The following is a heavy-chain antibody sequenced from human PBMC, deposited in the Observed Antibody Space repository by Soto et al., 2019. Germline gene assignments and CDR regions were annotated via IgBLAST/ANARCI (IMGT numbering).Heavy chain of an antibody. Sequence: QVQLVESGGGVVQPGRSLRLSCAASGFAFSPYAMHWVRQAPGKGLEWVAVISYDGNDKFYADSVKGRFTISRDNSKNTLYLHMNSLRPEDTAVYYCARGGGFCGDDCYKGGIDHWGQGTLVTVSS. V-gene: IGHV3-30-3*01. CDR3: ARGGGFCGDDCYKGGIDH. CDR1: GFAFSPYA. CDR2: ISYDGNDK. D-gene: IGHD2-21*02. J-gene: IGHJ4*02.